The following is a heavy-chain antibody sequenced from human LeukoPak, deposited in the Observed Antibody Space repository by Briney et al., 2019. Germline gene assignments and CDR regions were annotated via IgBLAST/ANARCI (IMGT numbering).Heavy chain of an antibody. J-gene: IGHJ5*02. CDR2: IYYSGST. CDR1: GGSISSSSYY. Sequence: SETLSLTCTVSGGSISSSSYYWGWLRQPPGKGLEWIGSIYYSGSTYYNPSLKSRVTISVGTSKNQFSLKLSSVTAADTAVYYCARATYYYGSGRPQFDLWGQGTLVSVSS. V-gene: IGHV4-39*07. D-gene: IGHD3-10*01. CDR3: ARATYYYGSGRPQFDL.